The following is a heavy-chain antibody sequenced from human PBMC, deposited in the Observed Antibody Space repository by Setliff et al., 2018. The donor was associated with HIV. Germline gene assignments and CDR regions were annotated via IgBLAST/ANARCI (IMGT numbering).Heavy chain of an antibody. V-gene: IGHV3-21*01. CDR2: ISSGSSYI. CDR1: GFTFSSYS. CDR3: ARAGVYYDSSGYCIDY. D-gene: IGHD3-22*01. J-gene: IGHJ4*02. Sequence: GGSLRLSCAASGFTFSSYSMNWVRQAPGKGLEWVSSISSGSSYIYYAESVKGRFTISRDNAKNSLHLQMNSLRAEDTAVYYCARAGVYYDSSGYCIDYWGQGTLVTVSS.